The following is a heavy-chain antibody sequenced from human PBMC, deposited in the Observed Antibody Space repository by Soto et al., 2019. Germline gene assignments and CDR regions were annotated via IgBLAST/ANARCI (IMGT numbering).Heavy chain of an antibody. D-gene: IGHD2-2*01. Sequence: VKVSCKVSGYTLTELSMHWVRQAPGKGLEWMGGFDPEDGETIYAQKFQGRVTMTEDTSTDTAYMELSSLRSEDAAVYYCATRSLVVPAARGYYYYMDVWGKGTTVTVSS. CDR1: GYTLTELS. CDR3: ATRSLVVPAARGYYYYMDV. J-gene: IGHJ6*03. CDR2: FDPEDGET. V-gene: IGHV1-24*01.